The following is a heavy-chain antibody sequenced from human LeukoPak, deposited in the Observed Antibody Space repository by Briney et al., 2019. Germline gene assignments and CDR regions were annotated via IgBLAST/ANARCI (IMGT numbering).Heavy chain of an antibody. D-gene: IGHD2-15*01. CDR2: IKQDGSEK. CDR3: ARDRDYSPTWILQH. Sequence: GGPLRLSCAASGFTFSSYWMSWVRQAPGKGLEWVANIKQDGSEKYYVDSVKGRFTISRDNAKNSLYLQMNSLRAEDTAVYYCARDRDYSPTWILQHWGQGTLVTVSS. CDR1: GFTFSSYW. V-gene: IGHV3-7*03. J-gene: IGHJ1*01.